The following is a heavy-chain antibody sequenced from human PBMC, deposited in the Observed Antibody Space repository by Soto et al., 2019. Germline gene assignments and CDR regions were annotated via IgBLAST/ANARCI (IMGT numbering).Heavy chain of an antibody. CDR3: ARGVGSGSYYNQYNWFDP. Sequence: SVKVSCKASGFTFTSSAVQWVRQARGQRLEWIGWIVVGSGNTNYAQKFQERVTITRDMSTSTAYMELSSLRSDDTAVYYCARGVGSGSYYNQYNWFDPWGQGTLVTVSS. J-gene: IGHJ5*02. V-gene: IGHV1-58*01. D-gene: IGHD3-10*01. CDR1: GFTFTSSA. CDR2: IVVGSGNT.